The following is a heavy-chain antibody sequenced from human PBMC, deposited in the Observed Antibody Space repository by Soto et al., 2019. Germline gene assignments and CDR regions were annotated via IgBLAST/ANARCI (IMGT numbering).Heavy chain of an antibody. CDR3: ARDPHGVAATEGVGAFDI. D-gene: IGHD2-15*01. CDR2: ISSSRSYI. V-gene: IGHV3-21*01. J-gene: IGHJ3*02. CDR1: GFSFSFYS. Sequence: EVQLVESGGGLVKPGGSLRLSCAASGFSFSFYSMNWVRQAPGKGLEWVSSISSSRSYIYYADSVKVRFPISRDNAKNSLYLQMNSLRAEDTAVYYCARDPHGVAATEGVGAFDIWGQGTMVTVSS.